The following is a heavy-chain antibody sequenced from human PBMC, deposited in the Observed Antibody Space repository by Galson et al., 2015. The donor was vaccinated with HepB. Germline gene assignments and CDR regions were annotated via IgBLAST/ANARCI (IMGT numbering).Heavy chain of an antibody. D-gene: IGHD3-3*01. CDR3: ARRMEILEWSSSPDYYYGMDV. V-gene: IGHV4-34*01. CDR1: GGSSSGYY. J-gene: IGHJ6*02. Sequence: ETLSLTCAVYGGSSSGYYWSWIRQPPGKGLEWIGEINHSGSTNYNPSLKSRVTISVDTSKNQFSLKLSSVTAADTAVYYCARRMEILEWSSSPDYYYGMDVWGQGTTVTVSS. CDR2: INHSGST.